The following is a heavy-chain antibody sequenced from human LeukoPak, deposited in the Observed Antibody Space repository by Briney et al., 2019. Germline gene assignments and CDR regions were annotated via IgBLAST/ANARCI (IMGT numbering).Heavy chain of an antibody. Sequence: GASVKVSCKASGYTFTTSGISWVRQAPGQGLEWMGWISAYSGNTNYAQKLQGRVTMTTDTSTSTAYMELRSLRSDDTALYFCARDPYDSSGGDRFDYWGQGTLVTVSS. CDR1: GYTFTTSG. CDR2: ISAYSGNT. V-gene: IGHV1-18*01. J-gene: IGHJ4*02. CDR3: ARDPYDSSGGDRFDY. D-gene: IGHD3-22*01.